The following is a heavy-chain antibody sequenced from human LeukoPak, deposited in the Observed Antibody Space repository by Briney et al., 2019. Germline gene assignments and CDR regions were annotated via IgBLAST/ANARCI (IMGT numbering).Heavy chain of an antibody. CDR2: IGAGGTFT. D-gene: IGHD4-23*01. Sequence: GGSLRLSCTASGFTFSSYAMNWVRQAPGKGLEWVSGIGAGGTFTYYADSVKGRFTISRDNAKNSLYLQMNSLRDEDTAVYYCARENWAYGSNPFDYWGQGTLVTVSS. CDR1: GFTFSSYA. V-gene: IGHV3-23*01. J-gene: IGHJ4*02. CDR3: ARENWAYGSNPFDY.